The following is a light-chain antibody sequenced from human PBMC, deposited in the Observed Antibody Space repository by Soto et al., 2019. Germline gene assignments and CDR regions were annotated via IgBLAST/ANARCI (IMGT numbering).Light chain of an antibody. J-gene: IGKJ5*01. CDR3: QQYHNLPIT. Sequence: DIQMTQSPSSLSASVGDRVTIACRASQTITSDLNWYQQKPGKAPKLLIYAASSLQSGVPSRFSGSGSGTDFTFTISSLQPEDIGTYYCQQYHNLPITFGQGTRLEI. CDR2: AAS. CDR1: QTITSD. V-gene: IGKV1-33*01.